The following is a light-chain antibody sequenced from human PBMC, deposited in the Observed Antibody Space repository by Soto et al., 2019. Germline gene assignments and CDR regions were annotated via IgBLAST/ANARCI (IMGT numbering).Light chain of an antibody. CDR3: KPFTASSTYV. Sequence: VLTQPASVSGSPGQSISISCTGTTSDVGRYNYVSWYQQHPGKAPKLMIYDVSYRPSWVSNRFSGSKSGITASLTISWFQAEDEADYYCKPFTASSTYVFGTGTKVTVL. CDR1: TSDVGRYNY. V-gene: IGLV2-14*03. CDR2: DVS. J-gene: IGLJ1*01.